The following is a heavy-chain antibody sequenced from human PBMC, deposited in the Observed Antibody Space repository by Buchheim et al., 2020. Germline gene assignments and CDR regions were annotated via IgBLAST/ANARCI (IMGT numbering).Heavy chain of an antibody. D-gene: IGHD1-1*01. V-gene: IGHV3-48*02. CDR2: ISSSSSTI. CDR3: AREPRTGSPRYYGMDF. J-gene: IGHJ6*02. CDR1: GFTFSSYG. Sequence: EVQLVESGGGLVQPGGSLRLSCAASGFTFSSYGMNWVRQAPGKGLEWVSYISSSSSTIYYADSVKGRFTISRDNAKNSLYLQINSLRDEDTAVYYCAREPRTGSPRYYGMDFWGQGTT.